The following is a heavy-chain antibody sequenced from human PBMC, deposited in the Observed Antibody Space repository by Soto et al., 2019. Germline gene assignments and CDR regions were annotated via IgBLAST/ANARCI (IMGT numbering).Heavy chain of an antibody. CDR1: GFTFSSYA. J-gene: IGHJ4*02. CDR2: ISYDGSNK. D-gene: IGHD5-12*01. Sequence: QVQLVESGGGVVQPGRSLRLSCAASGFTFSSYAMHWVRQAPGKGLEWVAVISYDGSNKYYADSVKGRFTISRDNSKNTLYLQMNSLRAEDTAVYYCAREMATTYFEYWGQGTLVTVSS. CDR3: AREMATTYFEY. V-gene: IGHV3-30-3*01.